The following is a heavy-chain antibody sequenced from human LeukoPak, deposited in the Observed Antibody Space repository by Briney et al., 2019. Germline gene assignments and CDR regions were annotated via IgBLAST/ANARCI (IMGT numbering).Heavy chain of an antibody. Sequence: SETLSLTCTVSGGSISSGGYYWSWIRQPPGKGLEWIGEINHSGSTNYNPSLKSRVTISVDTSKNQFSLKLSSVTAADTAVYYCARGMITFGGVMPIDYWGQGTLVTVSS. D-gene: IGHD3-16*01. J-gene: IGHJ4*02. V-gene: IGHV4-39*07. CDR3: ARGMITFGGVMPIDY. CDR2: INHSGST. CDR1: GGSISSGGYY.